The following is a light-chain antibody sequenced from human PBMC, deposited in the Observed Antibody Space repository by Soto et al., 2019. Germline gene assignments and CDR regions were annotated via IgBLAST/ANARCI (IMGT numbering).Light chain of an antibody. CDR2: QVT. CDR3: TLCSSSDIFYV. Sequence: QSALTQPASVSGSPGQSITISCTGTSSDIGGYYYVSWYQHHPGKAPKLLIYQVTDRPSRVSNRFSGSKSGNTASLTISGLQADDEADYYCTLCSSSDIFYVFGTGTKVTVL. V-gene: IGLV2-14*01. J-gene: IGLJ1*01. CDR1: SSDIGGYYY.